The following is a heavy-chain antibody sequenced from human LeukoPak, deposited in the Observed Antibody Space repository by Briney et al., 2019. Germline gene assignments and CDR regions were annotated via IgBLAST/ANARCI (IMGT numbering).Heavy chain of an antibody. J-gene: IGHJ4*02. Sequence: ASVKVSCKASGYTFTGYYMHWVRLAPGQGLEWMGWINPNSGGTNYAQKFQGRVTMTRDTSISTAYMELSRLRSDDTAVYYCASRAGYSSSWYYFDYWGQGTLVTVSS. CDR2: INPNSGGT. V-gene: IGHV1-2*02. CDR3: ASRAGYSSSWYYFDY. D-gene: IGHD6-13*01. CDR1: GYTFTGYY.